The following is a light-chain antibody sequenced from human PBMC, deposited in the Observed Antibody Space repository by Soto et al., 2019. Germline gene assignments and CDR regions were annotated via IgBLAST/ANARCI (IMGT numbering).Light chain of an antibody. CDR3: LLYFGGAQLV. J-gene: IGLJ3*02. V-gene: IGLV7-43*01. CDR1: TGAVTTGNY. Sequence: QAVVTQEPSLTVSPGGTVTLTCASSTGAVTTGNYASWFQQKPGQAPRTLIYTTDNRYSWTPARFSGSLLGGKAALTLSSVQPEDEADYYCLLYFGGAQLVFGGGTKLTVL. CDR2: TTD.